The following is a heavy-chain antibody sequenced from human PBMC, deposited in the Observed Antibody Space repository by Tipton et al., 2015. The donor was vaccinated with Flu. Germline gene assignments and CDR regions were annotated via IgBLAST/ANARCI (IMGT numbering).Heavy chain of an antibody. D-gene: IGHD2-8*01. V-gene: IGHV4-61*02. CDR2: IYTSGST. Sequence: TLSLTCTVSGDSISSGSYYWSWIRQPAGKGLEWIGRIYTSGSTNYNPSLKSRVTISADTSKNQFSLKLSSVTAADTAVYYCARDVRGCTNGVCYPQWGQGTMVTVSS. CDR3: ARDVRGCTNGVCYPQ. J-gene: IGHJ3*01. CDR1: GDSISSGSYY.